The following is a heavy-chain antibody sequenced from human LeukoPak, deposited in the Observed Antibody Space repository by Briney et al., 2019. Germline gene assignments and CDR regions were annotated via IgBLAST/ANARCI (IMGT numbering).Heavy chain of an antibody. CDR3: AREETLVGATVDAFDI. D-gene: IGHD1-26*01. CDR2: IYTSGST. CDR1: GGSISSYY. J-gene: IGHJ3*02. Sequence: PSETLSLTCTVSGGSISSYYWSWIRPPAGKGLEWIGRIYTSGSTNYNPSLKSRVTMSVDTSKNQFSLKLSSVTAADTAVYYCAREETLVGATVDAFDIWGQGTMVTVSS. V-gene: IGHV4-4*07.